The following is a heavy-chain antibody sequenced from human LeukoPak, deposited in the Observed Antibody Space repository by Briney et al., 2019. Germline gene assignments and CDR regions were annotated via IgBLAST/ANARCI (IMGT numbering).Heavy chain of an antibody. CDR1: GFTFSSYA. J-gene: IGHJ2*01. CDR2: ISGNGDTT. Sequence: GGSLRLSCAASGFTFSSYAMSWVRQAPGKGLEWVSPISGNGDTTYYADSVKGRFTISRDNSKNTLYLQMNSLRAEDTAVYYCAGGPHDRGYWYFDLWGRGTLVIVSS. V-gene: IGHV3-23*01. CDR3: AGGPHDRGYWYFDL.